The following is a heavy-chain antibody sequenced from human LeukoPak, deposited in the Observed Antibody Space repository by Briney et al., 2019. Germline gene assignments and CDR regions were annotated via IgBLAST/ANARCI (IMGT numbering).Heavy chain of an antibody. CDR2: ISSSSSYI. V-gene: IGHV3-21*01. J-gene: IGHJ6*03. Sequence: GGSLRLSCAASGFTFSSYSMNWVRQAPGKGLEWVSSISSSSSYIYYADSVKGRFTISRDNAKNSLYLQMNSLRAEDTAVYYCARDRHEDYYYYMDVWGKGTTVTVSS. CDR3: ARDRHEDYYYYMDV. CDR1: GFTFSSYS.